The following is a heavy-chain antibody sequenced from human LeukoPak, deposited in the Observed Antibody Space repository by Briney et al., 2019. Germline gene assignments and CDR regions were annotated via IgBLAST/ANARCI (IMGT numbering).Heavy chain of an antibody. CDR2: ITDGGNTT. J-gene: IGHJ2*01. D-gene: IGHD2-2*01. CDR1: GFTFSNYA. Sequence: GGSLRLSCAASGFTFSNYAMSWVRQAPGKGLEWVSTITDGGNTTYYTDSVKGRFTISRDNSKNKLYLQMNTLRAEDTAVYYWAKDRVGCSTTKCQMPSSFWGRGTVLSVS. V-gene: IGHV3-23*01. CDR3: AKDRVGCSTTKCQMPSSF.